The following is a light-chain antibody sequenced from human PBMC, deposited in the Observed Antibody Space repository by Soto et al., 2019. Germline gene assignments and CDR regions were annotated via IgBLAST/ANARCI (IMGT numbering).Light chain of an antibody. V-gene: IGKV1-6*01. CDR1: QGIRND. CDR2: AAS. J-gene: IGKJ1*01. Sequence: AIQMTQSPSSLSASVGDRVTITCRASQGIRNDLGWYQQKPGKAPKLLLYAASSLQSGVPSRFSGSGSGTDFTLTISSLQPEDFVTYYCLQDYNYPWTFGQGTKVEIK. CDR3: LQDYNYPWT.